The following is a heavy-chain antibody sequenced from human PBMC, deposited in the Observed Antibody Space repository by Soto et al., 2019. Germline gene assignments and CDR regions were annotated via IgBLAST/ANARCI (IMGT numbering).Heavy chain of an antibody. V-gene: IGHV3-30*18. D-gene: IGHD5-18*01. CDR2: ISYDGSNK. CDR3: AKVRRYSYGKRCYYYGMDV. CDR1: GFTFSSYG. Sequence: GGSLRLSCAASGFTFSSYGMHWVRQAPGKGLEWVAVISYDGSNKYYADSVKGRFTISRGNSKNTLYLQMNSLRAEDTAVYYCAKVRRYSYGKRCYYYGMDVWGRGTTVTVSS. J-gene: IGHJ6*02.